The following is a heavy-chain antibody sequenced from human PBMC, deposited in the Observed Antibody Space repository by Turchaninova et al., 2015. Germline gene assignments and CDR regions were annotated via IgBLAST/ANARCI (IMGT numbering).Heavy chain of an antibody. Sequence: QVQVQQWGPGRVKPSETLSRTCAVYGGSFSGFYWSCIRQPPGKGLEWIGEIDHRGITNYNTSLKSRITISVDTSNNQMSLKMTSVTAADTALYFCARCGYGDYWGQGILVTVS. J-gene: IGHJ4*02. CDR1: GGSFSGFY. V-gene: IGHV4-34*01. D-gene: IGHD5-18*01. CDR3: ARCGYGDY. CDR2: IDHRGIT.